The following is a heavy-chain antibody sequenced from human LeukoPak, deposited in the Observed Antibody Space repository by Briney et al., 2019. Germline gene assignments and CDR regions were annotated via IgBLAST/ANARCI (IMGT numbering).Heavy chain of an antibody. D-gene: IGHD1-1*01. CDR2: IHHSGSI. CDR3: ARGTDAWKVGY. V-gene: IGHV4-30-2*06. Sequence: PSQTLSLTCTVSGDSISSGGYYWNWARQSPGKGLEWIGCIHHSGSIHYTPSLKSRVTISVDRSNNQFSLKLSSVTAADTAVYYCARGTDAWKVGYWGQGTLVTVSS. J-gene: IGHJ4*02. CDR1: GDSISSGGYY.